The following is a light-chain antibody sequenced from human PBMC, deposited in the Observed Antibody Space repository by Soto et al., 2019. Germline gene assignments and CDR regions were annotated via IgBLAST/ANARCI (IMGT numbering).Light chain of an antibody. V-gene: IGKV3-15*01. CDR1: QSVSSN. CDR3: QQYNNWPPYT. J-gene: IGKJ2*01. Sequence: EIVMTQSPATLSVSPGERATLSCRASQSVSSNLAWYQQKPGQAPRLLIYGASSRATGISARFSGSGSGTEFTLTISSLQSEDFAVYCCQQYNNWPPYTFGQGTKLEIE. CDR2: GAS.